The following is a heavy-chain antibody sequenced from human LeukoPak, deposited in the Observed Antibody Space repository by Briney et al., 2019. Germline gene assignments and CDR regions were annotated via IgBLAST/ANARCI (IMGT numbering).Heavy chain of an antibody. V-gene: IGHV4-61*01. J-gene: IGHJ4*02. CDR2: MYHSGST. D-gene: IGHD6-25*01. CDR1: GGPVSRGSDD. CDR3: RGGQRMLDY. Sequence: SETLSLTSTVSGGPVSRGSDDWSWIRQPPGKGLEWIGYMYHSGSTNYNPSLKSRVTISVDTSKNQFSLELNSVTAADTAVCYCRGGQRMLDYWGQGTLVTVSS.